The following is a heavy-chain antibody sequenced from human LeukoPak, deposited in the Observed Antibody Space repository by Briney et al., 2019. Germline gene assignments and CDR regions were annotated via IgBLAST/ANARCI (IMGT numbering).Heavy chain of an antibody. D-gene: IGHD3-10*01. CDR2: MNPNSGNT. CDR1: GYTFTSYD. CDR3: ARVSWFGAQTYAFDI. J-gene: IGHJ3*02. Sequence: ASVKVSCKASGYTFTSYDINWVRQATGQGLEWMGWMNPNSGNTGYAQKFQGRVTITRNTSMSTAYMELSSLRSEDTAVYYCARVSWFGAQTYAFDIWGQGTMVTVSS. V-gene: IGHV1-8*03.